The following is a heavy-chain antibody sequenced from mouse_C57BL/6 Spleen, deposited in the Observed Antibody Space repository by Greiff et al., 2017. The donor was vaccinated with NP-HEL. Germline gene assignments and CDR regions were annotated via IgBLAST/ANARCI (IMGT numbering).Heavy chain of an antibody. V-gene: IGHV5-17*01. CDR2: ISSGSSTI. CDR1: GFTFSDYG. D-gene: IGHD2-4*01. J-gene: IGHJ4*01. Sequence: DVMLVESGGGLVKPGGSLKLSCAASGFTFSDYGMHWVRQAPEKGLEWVAYISSGSSTIYYADTVKGRFTISRDNAKNTLFLQMTSLRSEDTAMYYCATGGYYDYDGAMDYWGQGTSVTVSS. CDR3: ATGGYYDYDGAMDY.